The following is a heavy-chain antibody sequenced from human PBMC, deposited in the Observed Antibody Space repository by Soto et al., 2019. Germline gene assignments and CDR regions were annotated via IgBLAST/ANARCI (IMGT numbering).Heavy chain of an antibody. CDR2: ISTYNGNT. CDR3: ARCEPEYNWNSQGAFDI. V-gene: IGHV1-18*01. Sequence: ASVKVSCKASGYTFTIYGISWVRQAPGQGLEWMGWISTYNGNTNYAQKLQGRVTMTTDTSTSTAYMELRSLRSDDTAVYYCARCEPEYNWNSQGAFDIWGQGTMVTVSS. CDR1: GYTFTIYG. J-gene: IGHJ3*02. D-gene: IGHD1-20*01.